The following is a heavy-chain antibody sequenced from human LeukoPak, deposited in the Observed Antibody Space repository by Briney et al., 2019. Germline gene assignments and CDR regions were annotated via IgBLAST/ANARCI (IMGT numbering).Heavy chain of an antibody. CDR2: ISGSGGST. Sequence: GGSLRLSCADSGFSLSSYAMSRVRQAPGGGLGWVSAISGSGGSTYYADSVKGRFTISRDNSKNTLYLHMNSLRAEDTAVYFCARDRYCSGNWGQGALVSVSS. CDR1: GFSLSSYA. D-gene: IGHD2-15*01. CDR3: ARDRYCSGN. J-gene: IGHJ4*02. V-gene: IGHV3-23*01.